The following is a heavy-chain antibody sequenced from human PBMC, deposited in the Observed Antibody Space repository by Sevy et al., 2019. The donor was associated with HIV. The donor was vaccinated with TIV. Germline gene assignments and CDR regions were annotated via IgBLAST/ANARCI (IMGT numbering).Heavy chain of an antibody. V-gene: IGHV6-1*01. J-gene: IGHJ6*02. D-gene: IGHD5-12*01. CDR2: TYYRSKWYN. Sequence: KQSQTLSLTCAISGDSVSSSSSTWTWIRQSPSRGLEWLGRTYYRSKWYNDYAVSMKGQITINPDTSKNQFSLQLNSVTPEDTAVYYCARGYAGMDVWGQGTTVTVSS. CDR1: GDSVSSSSST. CDR3: ARGYAGMDV.